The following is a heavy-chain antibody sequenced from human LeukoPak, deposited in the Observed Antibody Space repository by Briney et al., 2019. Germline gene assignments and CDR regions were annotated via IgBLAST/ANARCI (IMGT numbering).Heavy chain of an antibody. CDR1: GFTFSNYA. CDR3: AKFTHGSGSFNPAYNWFDP. Sequence: GGSLRLSCAASGFTFSNYAMSWVRQAPGKGLEWFSAISGSGDSTYYADSVKGRFTISRDNSKNTLFLQMNSLRAEDTAVYYCAKFTHGSGSFNPAYNWFDPWGQGTLVTVSS. D-gene: IGHD3-10*01. J-gene: IGHJ5*02. CDR2: ISGSGDST. V-gene: IGHV3-23*01.